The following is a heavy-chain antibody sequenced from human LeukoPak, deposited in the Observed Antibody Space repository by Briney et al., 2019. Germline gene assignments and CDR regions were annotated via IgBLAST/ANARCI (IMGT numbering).Heavy chain of an antibody. CDR2: ISSISSYI. CDR3: ARERGRIVVVPAALDY. CDR1: VFTFSSYS. D-gene: IGHD2-2*01. Sequence: PGGSLRLSCAASVFTFSSYSMNWVRQAPGKGLEWVSSISSISSYIYYADSVKGRFTISRDNAKNSLYMQMNRLRDEDTAVYYCARERGRIVVVPAALDYWGQGTLVTVSS. J-gene: IGHJ4*02. V-gene: IGHV3-21*01.